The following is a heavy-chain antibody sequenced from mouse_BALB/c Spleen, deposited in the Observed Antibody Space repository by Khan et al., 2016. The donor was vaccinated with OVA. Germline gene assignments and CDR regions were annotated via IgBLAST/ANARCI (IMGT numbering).Heavy chain of an antibody. J-gene: IGHJ2*01. D-gene: IGHD4-1*01. CDR2: INPYNGGT. CDR1: GYTFTNYV. CDR3: ARGNWQSYYFDY. V-gene: IGHV1S136*01. Sequence: VQLKESGPELVKPGASVKMSCKASGYTFTNYVLHWVKQKPGQGLEWIGYINPYNGGTKYNEKFKVKATLASDKSSITACMELSSLTSEDSAVYYCARGNWQSYYFDYWGQGTTLTLSS.